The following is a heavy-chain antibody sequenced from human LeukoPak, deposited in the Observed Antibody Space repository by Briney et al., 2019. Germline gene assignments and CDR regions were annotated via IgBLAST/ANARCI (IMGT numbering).Heavy chain of an antibody. CDR3: AKDLSYEGARGSYFDY. J-gene: IGHJ4*02. CDR1: GWTFSRYA. D-gene: IGHD1-26*01. Sequence: GGGLRVSCVACGWTFSRYAMRGVGQAPGKGREGVSAISGSGGSTYYADSVKRRFTIARDNSRNTLYLQMNSLRAEQTAVYYCAKDLSYEGARGSYFDYWGQGTLVTVSS. V-gene: IGHV3-23*01. CDR2: ISGSGGST.